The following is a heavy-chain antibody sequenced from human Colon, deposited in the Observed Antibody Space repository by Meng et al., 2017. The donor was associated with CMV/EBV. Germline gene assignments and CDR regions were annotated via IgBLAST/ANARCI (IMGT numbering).Heavy chain of an antibody. J-gene: IGHJ4*02. CDR2: ISNSGYTV. V-gene: IGHV3-11*01. D-gene: IGHD2-2*01. CDR3: ARAPYCSSTSCAGGYFDY. CDR1: GFSFSDYY. Sequence: GESLKISCATSGFSFSDYYMSWIRQAPGKGLEWLSYISNSGYTVYYADSVKGRFTISRDNAKSTLYLEMNHLRADDTAVYYCARAPYCSSTSCAGGYFDYWGQGTLVTVSS.